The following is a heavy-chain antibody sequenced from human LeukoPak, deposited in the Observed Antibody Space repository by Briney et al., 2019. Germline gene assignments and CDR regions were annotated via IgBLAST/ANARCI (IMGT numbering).Heavy chain of an antibody. D-gene: IGHD3-10*01. Sequence: SETLSLTCTVSGGSISSYYWSWIRQPPGKGLEWIGYIYYSGSTNYNPSLKSRVTISVDTSKNQFSLKLSSVTAADTAVYYCARRMVRGDGFDYWGQGTLVTVSS. CDR1: GGSISSYY. CDR3: ARRMVRGDGFDY. V-gene: IGHV4-59*08. CDR2: IYYSGST. J-gene: IGHJ4*02.